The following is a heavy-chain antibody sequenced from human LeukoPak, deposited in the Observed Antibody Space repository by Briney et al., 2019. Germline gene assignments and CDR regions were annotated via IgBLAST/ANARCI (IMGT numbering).Heavy chain of an antibody. J-gene: IGHJ4*02. CDR1: GFTFNTYA. Sequence: PGGSLRLSCAASGFTFNTYAMSWVRQAPGKGLEWVSAISSSGGSTFHADSVKGRFTISRDNAKNSLYLQMNSLRAEDTAVYYCARGGSSSWYRYYFDYWGQGTLVTVSS. V-gene: IGHV3-23*01. CDR3: ARGGSSSWYRYYFDY. CDR2: ISSSGGST. D-gene: IGHD6-13*01.